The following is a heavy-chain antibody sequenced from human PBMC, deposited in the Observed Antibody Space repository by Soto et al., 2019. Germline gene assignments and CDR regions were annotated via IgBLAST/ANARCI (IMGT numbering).Heavy chain of an antibody. CDR1: GYTFTGYY. J-gene: IGHJ6*03. CDR2: INPNSGGT. Sequence: ASVKVSCKASGYTFTGYYMHWVRQAPGQGLEWMGWINPNSGGTNYAQKFQGWVTMTRDTSISTAYMELSRLRSDDTAVYYCARDYGDSVGYYYYYYMDVWGKGTTVTVSS. D-gene: IGHD4-17*01. CDR3: ARDYGDSVGYYYYYYMDV. V-gene: IGHV1-2*04.